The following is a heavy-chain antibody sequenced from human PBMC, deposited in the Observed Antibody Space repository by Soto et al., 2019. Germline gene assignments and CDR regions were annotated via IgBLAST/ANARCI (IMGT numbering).Heavy chain of an antibody. J-gene: IGHJ5*02. Sequence: SETLSLTCAVSGGSFSGYYWSWIRQPPGKGLEWIGAINNRGPDYNPSLKSRVTMSVDTPKNQFSLKLSSLTAADTAVYYCARDVFCSSGTCRIGNWFDPWGQGTLVTVSS. D-gene: IGHD2-15*01. CDR2: INNRGP. CDR1: GGSFSGYY. CDR3: ARDVFCSSGTCRIGNWFDP. V-gene: IGHV4-34*01.